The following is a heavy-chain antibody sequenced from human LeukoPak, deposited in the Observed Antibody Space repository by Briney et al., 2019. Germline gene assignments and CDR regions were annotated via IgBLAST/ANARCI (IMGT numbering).Heavy chain of an antibody. D-gene: IGHD1-26*01. CDR3: ARDGWELNLPIDY. Sequence: PSETLSLTCTVSGGSISSSSYYWGWIRQPPGKGLEWIGSIYYSGSTYYNPSLKSRVTISVDTSKNQFSLKLSSVTAADTAVYYCARDGWELNLPIDYWGQGTLVTVSS. V-gene: IGHV4-39*07. CDR1: GGSISSSSYY. J-gene: IGHJ4*02. CDR2: IYYSGST.